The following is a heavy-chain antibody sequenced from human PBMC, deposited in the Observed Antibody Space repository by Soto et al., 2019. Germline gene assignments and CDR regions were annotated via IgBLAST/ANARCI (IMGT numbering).Heavy chain of an antibody. CDR3: ARMATFGSLNWFDP. CDR2: MNPGSGDT. V-gene: IGHV1-8*01. Sequence: ASVKVSCKASGCSFTNNDVSWVRQATGQGLEWMGWMNPGSGDTGYAQKFQGRVTMTRDISIATAYMELSSLRSDDTAIYYCARMATFGSLNWFDPWGQGTLVTVSS. J-gene: IGHJ5*02. CDR1: GCSFTNND. D-gene: IGHD3-16*01.